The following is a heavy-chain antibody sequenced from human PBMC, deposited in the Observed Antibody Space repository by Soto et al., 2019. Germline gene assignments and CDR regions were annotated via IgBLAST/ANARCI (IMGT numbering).Heavy chain of an antibody. V-gene: IGHV3-7*01. J-gene: IGHJ4*02. D-gene: IGHD6-6*01. Sequence: SLXLSCAASGFPFSSYCMSWVRQAPGKGLELVANIKQDGSEKYYVDSVKGRFTISRDNAKNSLYLQMNSLRAEDTAVYYCASEASSSSLDYWGQGCLVTVSS. CDR1: GFPFSSYC. CDR3: ASEASSSSLDY. CDR2: IKQDGSEK.